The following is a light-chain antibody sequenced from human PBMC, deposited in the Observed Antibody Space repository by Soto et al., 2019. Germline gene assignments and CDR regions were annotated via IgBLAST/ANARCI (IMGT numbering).Light chain of an antibody. Sequence: DIQMTQSPSSLSSSVGDRVTITCRASQSIRSYLTWYPQKPGKAPKLLIYHASSLQSGVPARFSGRGSGTEFTLTISSLQPDDFATYYCQQYNSYSFGQGTKVDIK. CDR3: QQYNSYS. CDR1: QSIRSY. J-gene: IGKJ1*01. CDR2: HAS. V-gene: IGKV1-5*01.